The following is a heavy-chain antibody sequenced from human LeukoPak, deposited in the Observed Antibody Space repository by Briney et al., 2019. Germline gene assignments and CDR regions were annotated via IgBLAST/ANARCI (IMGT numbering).Heavy chain of an antibody. CDR2: IYPGDSDT. V-gene: IGHV5-51*01. CDR1: RYSFTNYW. D-gene: IGHD6-13*01. J-gene: IGHJ4*02. CDR3: ARHVDSSSWENFDY. Sequence: GESLKISCKGFRYSFTNYWIGWVRQMPGKGLEWMGIIYPGDSDTRYSPSFQGQVTISADKSISTAYLQWSSLKASDTAMYYCARHVDSSSWENFDYWGQGTLVTVSS.